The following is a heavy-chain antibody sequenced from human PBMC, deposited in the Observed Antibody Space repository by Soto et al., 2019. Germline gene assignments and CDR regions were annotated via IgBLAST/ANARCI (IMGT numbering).Heavy chain of an antibody. V-gene: IGHV4-38-2*01. Sequence: SETLSLTCAVSGYSISSGYYWGWIRQPPGKGLEWIGSIYHSGSTYYNPSLKSRVTISVDTSKNQFSLKLSSVTAADTAVYYCARAPDTYDYVWGSFFDYWGRGTQVTVSS. CDR2: IYHSGST. D-gene: IGHD3-16*01. J-gene: IGHJ4*02. CDR1: GYSISSGYY. CDR3: ARAPDTYDYVWGSFFDY.